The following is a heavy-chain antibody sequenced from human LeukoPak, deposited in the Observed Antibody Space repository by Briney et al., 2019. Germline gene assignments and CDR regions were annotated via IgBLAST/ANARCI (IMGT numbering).Heavy chain of an antibody. V-gene: IGHV3-23*01. D-gene: IGHD4-17*01. CDR1: GFTFSSYD. CDR3: AKEDTLTTVYFDY. J-gene: IGHJ4*02. Sequence: GGSLRLSCAASGFTFSSYDMSWVRQAPGKGLEWVSAITDSGGSTYYADSVRGRFTISRDDSKNTLYLLMNSLRAEDTAVYYCAKEDTLTTVYFDYWGQGTPVTVSS. CDR2: ITDSGGST.